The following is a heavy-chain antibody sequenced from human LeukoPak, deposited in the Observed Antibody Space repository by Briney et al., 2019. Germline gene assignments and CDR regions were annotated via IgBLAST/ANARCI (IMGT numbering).Heavy chain of an antibody. CDR3: AHRRNGDYVTYFDY. J-gene: IGHJ4*02. D-gene: IGHD4-17*01. CDR1: GFSLSTSGVG. Sequence: SGPTLVKPTQTLTLTCTFSGFSLSTSGVGVGWIRQPPGKALEWLALIYWDDDKRYSPSLKSRLTITKDTSKNQVVLTMTNMDPVDTATYYCAHRRNGDYVTYFDYWGQGTLVTVSS. CDR2: IYWDDDK. V-gene: IGHV2-5*02.